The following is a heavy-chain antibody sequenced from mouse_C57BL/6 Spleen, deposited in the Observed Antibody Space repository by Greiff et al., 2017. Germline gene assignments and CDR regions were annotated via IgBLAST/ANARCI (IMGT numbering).Heavy chain of an antibody. V-gene: IGHV5-4*01. CDR2: IGDGDSYT. Sequence: EVQGVDSGGGLVKPGGSLKLSCAASGFTFSSYAMPWVRQTPEQRLEWVATIGDGDSYTYYPANVKGRFTISRDNAKNNLYLQMSNLKAEDTAMYYCARDGVSYYFDYWGQGTTLTVSS. CDR1: GFTFSSYA. CDR3: ARDGVSYYFDY. J-gene: IGHJ2*01. D-gene: IGHD2-10*02.